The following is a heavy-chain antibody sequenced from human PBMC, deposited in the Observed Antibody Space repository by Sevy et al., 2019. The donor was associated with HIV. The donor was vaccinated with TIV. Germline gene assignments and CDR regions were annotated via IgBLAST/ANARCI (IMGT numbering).Heavy chain of an antibody. CDR2: IWYDGSIK. CDR3: ARGGVYCGGDCYSIDY. V-gene: IGHV3-33*08. J-gene: IGHJ4*02. CDR1: GFTFSSYV. Sequence: GGSLRLSCAASGFTFSSYVMHWVRQAPGKGLEWVALIWYDGSIKYYADSVKGRFTISRDTSKDTLFLQMNSLTPEDTAVYYCARGGVYCGGDCYSIDYWGQGALVTVSS. D-gene: IGHD2-21*02.